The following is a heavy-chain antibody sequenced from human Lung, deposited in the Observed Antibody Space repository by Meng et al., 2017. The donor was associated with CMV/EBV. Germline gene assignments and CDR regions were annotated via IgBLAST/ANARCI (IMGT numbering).Heavy chain of an antibody. D-gene: IGHD6-13*01. V-gene: IGHV3-23*01. CDR2: VLGTGPT. J-gene: IGHJ4*02. CDR1: GFTFNNYA. Sequence: GXXRLSCSASGFTFNNYAMTWVRQAPGKGLEWVSTVLGTGPTYYADYVKGRFTISRDDSRNTLFLQLNSLRDEDTAVFYCARGDSSTTWLVFDYWGLGTXVTVSS. CDR3: ARGDSSTTWLVFDY.